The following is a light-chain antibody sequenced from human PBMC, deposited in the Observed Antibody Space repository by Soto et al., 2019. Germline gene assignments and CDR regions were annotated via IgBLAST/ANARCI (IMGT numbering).Light chain of an antibody. J-gene: IGKJ5*01. CDR2: GAS. Sequence: ENVLTQSPGTLSLSPGERATLSCRASQSVSSNYVAWYQQKPGQAPRLLVYGASSRATGIPDRFSGSGSGTDFTLTISRLEPEDFAVFYCQQYGNSPITFGQGTRLEI. CDR3: QQYGNSPIT. CDR1: QSVSSNY. V-gene: IGKV3-20*01.